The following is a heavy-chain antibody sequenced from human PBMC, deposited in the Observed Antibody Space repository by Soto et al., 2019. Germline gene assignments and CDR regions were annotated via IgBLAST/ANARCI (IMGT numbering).Heavy chain of an antibody. CDR1: GGSMISYY. CDR2: TYYSGTT. Sequence: QGQLQESGPRLVKPSETLSLTCTVSGGSMISYYWNWMRQAPGKGLEWIGYTYYSGTTTYNPSLKSRGTISVDSHKSQFALKPSSVTAADTAVYFCARVRGTAGKRYFDYWGQGTLVTVSS. D-gene: IGHD6-13*01. J-gene: IGHJ4*02. V-gene: IGHV4-59*01. CDR3: ARVRGTAGKRYFDY.